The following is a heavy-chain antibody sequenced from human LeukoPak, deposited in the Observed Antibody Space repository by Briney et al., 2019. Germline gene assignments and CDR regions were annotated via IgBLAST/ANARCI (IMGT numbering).Heavy chain of an antibody. J-gene: IGHJ3*02. CDR3: ARRAVRRRNRITIFGVVILDAFDI. D-gene: IGHD3-3*01. CDR1: GASIRSYY. Sequence: SETLSLTCNVSGASIRSYYWSWIRQPPGKGLEWIGYIYYSGSTNYNPSLKSRVTISLDTSKNQFSLKLRSVTAADTAVYYCARRAVRRRNRITIFGVVILDAFDIWGQGTMVTVSS. V-gene: IGHV4-59*12. CDR2: IYYSGST.